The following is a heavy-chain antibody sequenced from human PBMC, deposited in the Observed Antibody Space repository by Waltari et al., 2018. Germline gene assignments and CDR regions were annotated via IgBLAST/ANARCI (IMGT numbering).Heavy chain of an antibody. CDR1: GGSISSGGYY. D-gene: IGHD2-15*01. Sequence: QVQLQESGPGLVKPSQTLSLTCTVSGGSISSGGYYWSWLRQHPGKGLEWIGYIYYSGSTYYNPSLKSRVTISVDTSKNQFSLKLSSVTAADTAVYYCARVVAKGAPYYYMDVWGKGTTVTVSS. V-gene: IGHV4-31*03. J-gene: IGHJ6*03. CDR3: ARVVAKGAPYYYMDV. CDR2: IYYSGST.